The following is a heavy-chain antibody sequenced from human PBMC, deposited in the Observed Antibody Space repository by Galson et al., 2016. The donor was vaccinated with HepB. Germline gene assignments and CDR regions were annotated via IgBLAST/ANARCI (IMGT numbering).Heavy chain of an antibody. D-gene: IGHD4-11*01. V-gene: IGHV3-30*18. CDR3: TKDPTTRWGMGV. J-gene: IGHJ6*02. CDR1: GFTFSSFG. Sequence: SLRLSCAASGFTFSSFGMHWVRQAPGKGLEWVALISHDANNNYYADSVKGRFILSRDKSKSTLYVQMNSLRVDDTAVYYCTKDPTTRWGMGVWGQGTTVTVSS. CDR2: ISHDANNN.